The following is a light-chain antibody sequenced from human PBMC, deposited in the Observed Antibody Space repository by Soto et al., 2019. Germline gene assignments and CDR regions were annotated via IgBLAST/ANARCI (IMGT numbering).Light chain of an antibody. J-gene: IGLJ2*01. Sequence: NFMLSQPHSVSESPGKTVTISCTRSSGSIASNYVQWYQQRPGSAPTPVIYEDSQRPSGVPDRFSGSIDSSSNSASLTISSMQTEDEADYYCQSFDINNVVFGGGTKVTVL. CDR1: SGSIASNY. CDR2: EDS. CDR3: QSFDINNVV. V-gene: IGLV6-57*04.